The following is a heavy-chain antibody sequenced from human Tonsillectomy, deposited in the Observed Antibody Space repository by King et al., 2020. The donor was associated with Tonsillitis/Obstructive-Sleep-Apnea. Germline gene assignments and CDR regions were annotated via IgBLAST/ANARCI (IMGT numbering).Heavy chain of an antibody. V-gene: IGHV4-34*01. CDR1: GGSFSGYY. CDR3: VCRYYYYGMDV. J-gene: IGHJ6*02. CDR2: INHSGST. Sequence: VQLQQWGAGLLKPSETLSLTCAVFGGSFSGYYWSWIRQPPGKGLAWVGGINHSGSTNYNPSLKSRVTISVDTSKNRFSLKLSSVTAADTAVYYCVCRYYYYGMDVWGQGTTVTVSS.